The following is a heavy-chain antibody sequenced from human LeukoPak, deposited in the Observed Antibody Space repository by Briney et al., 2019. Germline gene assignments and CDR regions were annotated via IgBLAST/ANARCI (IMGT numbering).Heavy chain of an antibody. CDR2: ISGSGIST. J-gene: IGHJ3*02. CDR3: AKSWNYYDSSGDDALDI. Sequence: GGSLRLSCAASGFTFSSYSMNWVRQAPGKGLEWVSGISGSGISTYYADSVEGRFTISRDNSKNTLYLQMNSLRVEDTAVYYCAKSWNYYDSSGDDALDIWGQGTMVTVSS. D-gene: IGHD3-22*01. V-gene: IGHV3-23*01. CDR1: GFTFSSYS.